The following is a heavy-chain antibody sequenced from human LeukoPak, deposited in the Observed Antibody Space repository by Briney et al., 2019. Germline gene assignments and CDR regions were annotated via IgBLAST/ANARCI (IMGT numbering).Heavy chain of an antibody. CDR1: GGTFSSYA. Sequence: SVKVSCKASGGTFSSYAISWVRQAPGQGLEWMGRIIAILGIANYAQKFQGRVTITADKSTSTAYMELSSLRSEDTAVYYCARDRGSSSSLGDFDYWGQGTLVTVSS. D-gene: IGHD6-13*01. V-gene: IGHV1-69*04. CDR2: IIAILGIA. CDR3: ARDRGSSSSLGDFDY. J-gene: IGHJ4*02.